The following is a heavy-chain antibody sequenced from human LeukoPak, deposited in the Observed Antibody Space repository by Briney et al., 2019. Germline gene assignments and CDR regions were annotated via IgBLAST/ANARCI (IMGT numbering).Heavy chain of an antibody. V-gene: IGHV3-21*01. J-gene: IGHJ4*02. D-gene: IGHD3-9*01. Sequence: GGSLRLSCAASGFTFSNSAMNWVRQVPGKGREWVSSIDYDSSHIYYAASVRDRFTISRDNARNSVYLQMNSLRVEDTAVYYCARDPLRYLRVGHYDYWGQGTLVAVSS. CDR2: IDYDSSHI. CDR1: GFTFSNSA. CDR3: ARDPLRYLRVGHYDY.